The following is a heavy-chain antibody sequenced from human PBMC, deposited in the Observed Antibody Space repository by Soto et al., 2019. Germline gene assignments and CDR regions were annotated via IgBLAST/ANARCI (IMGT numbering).Heavy chain of an antibody. V-gene: IGHV3-23*01. D-gene: IGHD2-15*01. CDR2: ISGSGGGI. J-gene: IGHJ4*02. Sequence: EVQLLESGGGLVQPGGSLRLSCAASGFTFSSYAMSWVRQAPGKGLEWVSTISGSGGGIYCADSVKGRFTISRDNSKNTLDLQMNSLIAEDTAVYYCAKRNLVVRPPFDYWGQGTLVTVSS. CDR3: AKRNLVVRPPFDY. CDR1: GFTFSSYA.